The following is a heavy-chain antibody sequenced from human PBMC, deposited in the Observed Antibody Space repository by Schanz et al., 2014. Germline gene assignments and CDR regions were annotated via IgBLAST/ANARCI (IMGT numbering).Heavy chain of an antibody. CDR1: GFTFSTYW. V-gene: IGHV3-7*03. Sequence: EVLLVDSGGGVVQPGGSLRLSCAASGFTFSTYWMSWVRQAPGKGLEWVANIKQDESERSYVDSVKGRFTISRDNAKNSLYLQMNSLRAEDTAVYYCARQRSYFYAMDVWGQGTTVTVSS. J-gene: IGHJ6*02. CDR3: ARQRSYFYAMDV. CDR2: IKQDESER.